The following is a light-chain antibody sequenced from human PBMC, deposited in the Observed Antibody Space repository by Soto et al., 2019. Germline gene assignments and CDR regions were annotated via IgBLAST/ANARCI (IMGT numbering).Light chain of an antibody. J-gene: IGKJ4*01. V-gene: IGKV1-39*01. Sequence: DIQMTQSPSSLSASVGDRVTITCRASQSINRYLNWYQQKPGTAPKLLISGASSFQSGVQSRFSGSGSGTDFTLTISSLQPEDFATYYCQQGSSTLTFGGGTKVEIK. CDR2: GAS. CDR1: QSINRY. CDR3: QQGSSTLT.